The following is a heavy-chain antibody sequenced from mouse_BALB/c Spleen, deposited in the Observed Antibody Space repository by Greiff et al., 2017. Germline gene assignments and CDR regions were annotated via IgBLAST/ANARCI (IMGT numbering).Heavy chain of an antibody. Sequence: QVQLQQPGAELVRPGASVKLSCKASGYTFTSYWMNWVKQRPEQGLEWIGRIDPYDSETHYNQKFKDKAILTVDKSSSTAYMQLSSLTSEDSAVYYGAREPKRATATRYFDVWGAGTTVTVSS. CDR1: GYTFTSYW. D-gene: IGHD1-2*01. J-gene: IGHJ1*01. V-gene: IGHV1-74*01. CDR3: AREPKRATATRYFDV. CDR2: IDPYDSET.